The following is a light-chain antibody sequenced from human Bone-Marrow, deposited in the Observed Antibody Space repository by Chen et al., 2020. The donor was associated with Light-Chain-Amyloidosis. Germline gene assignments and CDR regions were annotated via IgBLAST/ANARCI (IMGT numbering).Light chain of an antibody. CDR3: QQYYRYPLT. V-gene: IGKV1-8*01. Sequence: AIRMTPAPSSLSATVGDRLIITCRASAAISSYLAWYQQKPGKAPKLLIYGATNLEIGVPARFSGSGSGTNFTFVISDVRSEDFATYFCQQYYRYPLTFAGGTEV. CDR1: AAISSY. CDR2: GAT. J-gene: IGKJ4*01.